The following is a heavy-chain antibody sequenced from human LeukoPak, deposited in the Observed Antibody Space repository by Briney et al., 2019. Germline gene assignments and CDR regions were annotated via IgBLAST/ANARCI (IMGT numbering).Heavy chain of an antibody. Sequence: PSETLSLTCSVSGGSITSYYWNWIRQPPGKGLELIGYIYYSGSTKYNPSLKSRVTMSVDTSKNQFSLKLSSVTAADTAVYYCARWKSMAVGTSTHWYFDLWGRGTLVTVSS. V-gene: IGHV4-59*01. CDR2: IYYSGST. J-gene: IGHJ2*01. CDR3: ARWKSMAVGTSTHWYFDL. D-gene: IGHD2-2*01. CDR1: GGSITSYY.